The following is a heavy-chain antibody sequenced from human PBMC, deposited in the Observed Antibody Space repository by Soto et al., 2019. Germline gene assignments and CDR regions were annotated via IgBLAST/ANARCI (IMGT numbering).Heavy chain of an antibody. CDR3: AGLKYFHSSENNYYFDY. Sequence: SETLSLTCTVSGVSISSHGYFWGWIRQPPGKGLEWIGMISYSGSTYYSPSLKSRVTISADTSKNQLSLRLSSVTAADTAVYYCAGLKYFHSSENNYYFDYWGQGTLVTVSS. CDR2: ISYSGST. D-gene: IGHD3-22*01. J-gene: IGHJ4*02. V-gene: IGHV4-39*01. CDR1: GVSISSHGYF.